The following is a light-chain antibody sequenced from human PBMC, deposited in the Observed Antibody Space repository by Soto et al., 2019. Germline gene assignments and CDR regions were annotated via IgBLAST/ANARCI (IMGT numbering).Light chain of an antibody. CDR2: GAS. V-gene: IGKV3-20*01. Sequence: EIVLTQSPGTLSLSPGERATLSCRASQSVSSIYLAWYQQKPGQAPRLLIYGASSRATGIPDRFSGSGSGTDFTLTISRLQPEDFALYYCQQYGISLYTFGQGTKLEIQ. CDR3: QQYGISLYT. CDR1: QSVSSIY. J-gene: IGKJ2*01.